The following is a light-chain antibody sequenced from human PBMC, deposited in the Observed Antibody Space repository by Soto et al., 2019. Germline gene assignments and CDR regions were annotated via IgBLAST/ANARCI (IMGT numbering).Light chain of an antibody. CDR3: QQYNNWPPWT. Sequence: EIVMTQSPATLSVSPGERATLSCRATQRVSSNLAWYQQKPGQAPTLLIYCASTRATGSPARFCGSGSGTEFTLTISSLQYEDFAVYYCQQYNNWPPWTFGQGTRVEIK. CDR2: CAS. V-gene: IGKV3-15*01. J-gene: IGKJ1*01. CDR1: QRVSSN.